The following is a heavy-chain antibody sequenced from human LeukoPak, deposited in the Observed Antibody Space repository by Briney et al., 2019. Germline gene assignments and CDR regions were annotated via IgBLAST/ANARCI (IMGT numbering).Heavy chain of an antibody. D-gene: IGHD6-19*01. CDR1: GYTFTSYY. J-gene: IGHJ4*02. V-gene: IGHV1-46*01. Sequence: ASVKVSCKASGYTFTSYYIHWVRQAPGQGLDWMGVINPSGGTTSYAQKLQGRVTMTRDTSTSTVYVELSSLTSEDTAVYYCARDRAVAGFRFDYWGQGTLVTVSS. CDR3: ARDRAVAGFRFDY. CDR2: INPSGGTT.